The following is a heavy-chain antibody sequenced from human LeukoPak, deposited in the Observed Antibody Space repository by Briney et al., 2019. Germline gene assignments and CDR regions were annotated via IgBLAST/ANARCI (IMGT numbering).Heavy chain of an antibody. V-gene: IGHV3-11*04. D-gene: IGHD3-9*01. CDR2: IISSDTTI. CDR3: ARAGWLSPLDNSYYYMDV. Sequence: GGSLRLSCTASGFTFSDYFMNWIRQAPGRGLEWVSFIISSDTTIYYRDSVKGRFTVSRDNAKNSLYLQMNSLRAEDTAVYYCARAGWLSPLDNSYYYMDVWGKGTTVTVSS. CDR1: GFTFSDYF. J-gene: IGHJ6*03.